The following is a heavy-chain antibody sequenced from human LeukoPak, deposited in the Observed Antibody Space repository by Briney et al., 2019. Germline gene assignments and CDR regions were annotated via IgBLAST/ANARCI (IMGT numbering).Heavy chain of an antibody. J-gene: IGHJ3*02. CDR2: IGHDGRNK. V-gene: IGHV3-30*02. Sequence: GGSLRLSCAVSGFTFSSYAMHWVRQAPGKGLEWVAYIGHDGRNKFYTESLRGRFTISGDNSMKMAYLQMNSLRTEDTAIYFYAKDGDWSFDIWGQGTMVTVSS. D-gene: IGHD2-21*01. CDR3: AKDGDWSFDI. CDR1: GFTFSSYA.